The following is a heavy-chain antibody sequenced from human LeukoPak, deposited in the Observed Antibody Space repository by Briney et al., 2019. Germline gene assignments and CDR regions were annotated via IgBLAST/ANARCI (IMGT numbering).Heavy chain of an antibody. Sequence: SETLSLTCTVSGGSFSSGSYYWSWIRQPPGKGLEWIGYIYYSGSTNYNPSLKSRVTISVDTSKNQFSLKLSSVTAADTAVYYCAVGGSGLNWFDPWGQGTLVTVSS. V-gene: IGHV4-61*01. CDR3: AVGGSGLNWFDP. CDR1: GGSFSSGSYY. D-gene: IGHD6-19*01. CDR2: IYYSGST. J-gene: IGHJ5*02.